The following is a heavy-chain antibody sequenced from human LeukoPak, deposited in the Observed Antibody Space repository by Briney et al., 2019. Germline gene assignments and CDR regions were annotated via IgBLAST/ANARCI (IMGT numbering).Heavy chain of an antibody. D-gene: IGHD6-13*01. CDR2: INSDGSST. V-gene: IGHV3-74*01. Sequence: GGSLRLSCAASGFTFSDYWMHWVRQAPGKGLVWVSRINSDGSSTSYADSVKGRFTVSRDNAKNTLFLQMNSLRAEATAVYYCGILAAAGRGPRNWGQGTLVTVSS. CDR1: GFTFSDYW. CDR3: GILAAAGRGPRN. J-gene: IGHJ4*02.